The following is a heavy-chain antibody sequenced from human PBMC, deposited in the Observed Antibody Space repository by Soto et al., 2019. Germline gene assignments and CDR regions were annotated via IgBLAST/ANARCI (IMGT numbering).Heavy chain of an antibody. CDR3: AKGSNPYYYDSSWFY. V-gene: IGHV3-23*01. Sequence: PGGSLRLSCAASGFTFSSYAMRWVRQAPGKGLEWVSAISGSGGSAYYADSVKGRFTISRDNSKNTLYLQMNSLRAEDTAVYYCAKGSNPYYYDSSWFYWGQGTLVTVSA. J-gene: IGHJ4*02. D-gene: IGHD3-22*01. CDR1: GFTFSSYA. CDR2: ISGSGGSA.